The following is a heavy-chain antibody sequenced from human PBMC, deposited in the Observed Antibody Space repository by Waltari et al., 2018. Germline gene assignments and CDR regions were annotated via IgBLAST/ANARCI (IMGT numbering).Heavy chain of an antibody. Sequence: QVQLVQSGAEVKKPGSSVKVSCKASGGTFSSYAISWVRQAPGQGLEWMGGIIPIFGTANYAQKFQGRVTITADESTSTAYMELSSLRSEDTAVYYCARGRRCSGGSCYSAYNWFDPWGQGTLVTVSS. V-gene: IGHV1-69*01. D-gene: IGHD2-15*01. CDR3: ARGRRCSGGSCYSAYNWFDP. CDR2: IIPIFGTA. J-gene: IGHJ5*02. CDR1: GGTFSSYA.